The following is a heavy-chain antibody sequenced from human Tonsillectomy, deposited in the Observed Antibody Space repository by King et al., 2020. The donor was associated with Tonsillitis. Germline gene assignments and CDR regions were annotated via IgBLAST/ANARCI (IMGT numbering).Heavy chain of an antibody. V-gene: IGHV4-39*06. CDR2: IYYSGST. CDR1: GGSISSSSYY. CDR3: ARSPSGWYYLDH. J-gene: IGHJ4*02. Sequence: QLQESGPGLVKPSETLSLTCTVSGGSISSSSYYCGWIRQPPGKGLEWIGNIYYSGSTYYNPSLKSRVTLSVDTSKNQFPLKLSSVTAADTAVYYCARSPSGWYYLDHWGQGTLVTVSS. D-gene: IGHD6-19*01.